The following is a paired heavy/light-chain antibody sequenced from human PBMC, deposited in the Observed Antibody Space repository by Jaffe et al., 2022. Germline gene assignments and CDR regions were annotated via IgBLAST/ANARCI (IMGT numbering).Heavy chain of an antibody. CDR2: INSDGSST. D-gene: IGHD2-15*01. CDR3: ARDQNDCSGGSCYSESTDAFDI. CDR1: GFTFSSYW. Sequence: EVQLVESGGGLVQPGGSLRLSCAASGFTFSSYWMHWVRQAPGKGLVWVSRINSDGSSTSYADSVKGRFTISRDNAKNTLYLQMNSLRAEDTAVYYCARDQNDCSGGSCYSESTDAFDIWGQGTMVTVSS. J-gene: IGHJ3*02. V-gene: IGHV3-74*01.
Light chain of an antibody. CDR1: NIGSKS. J-gene: IGLJ1*01. V-gene: IGLV3-21*04. Sequence: SYVLTQPPSVSVAPGKTARITCGGNNIGSKSVHWYQQKPGQAPVLVIYYDSDRPSGIPERFSGSNSGNTATLTISRVEAGDEADYYCQVWDSSSDHPYVFGTGTKVTVL. CDR2: YDS. CDR3: QVWDSSSDHPYV.